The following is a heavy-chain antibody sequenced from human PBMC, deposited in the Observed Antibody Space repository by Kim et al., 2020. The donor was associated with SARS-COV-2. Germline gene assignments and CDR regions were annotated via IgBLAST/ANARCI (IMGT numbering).Heavy chain of an antibody. CDR2: IRQSGGNT. J-gene: IGHJ1*01. CDR1: GFTFNSYA. CDR3: AKVTSGSSGWFEYFQR. V-gene: IGHV3-23*01. D-gene: IGHD6-19*01. Sequence: GGSLRLSCAASGFTFNSYAMIWVRQAPGKGLEWVSGIRQSGGNTEYADSVKGRFSISRDNSKNTLYRQMNRLRAEDTAVYYCAKVTSGSSGWFEYFQRWGQGTLVTVSS.